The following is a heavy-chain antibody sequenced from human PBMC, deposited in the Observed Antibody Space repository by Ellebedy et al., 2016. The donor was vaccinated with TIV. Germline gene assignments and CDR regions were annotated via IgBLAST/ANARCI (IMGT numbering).Heavy chain of an antibody. CDR2: TSSDGTNK. CDR1: RFTFSIFG. CDR3: AKDESDGELPRPFDY. D-gene: IGHD1-26*01. Sequence: GESLKISXAASRFTFSIFGLHWVRQAPGKGLEWVAITSSDGTNKYYADSVRGRFTISRDNSKNTLYLQMDSLRAEDTAVYYCAKDESDGELPRPFDYWGQGTLVTVSS. V-gene: IGHV3-30*18. J-gene: IGHJ4*02.